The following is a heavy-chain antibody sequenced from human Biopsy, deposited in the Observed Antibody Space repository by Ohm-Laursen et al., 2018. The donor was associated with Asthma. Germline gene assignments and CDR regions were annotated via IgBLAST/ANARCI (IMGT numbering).Heavy chain of an antibody. Sequence: SSVKVSCKAPGGTFSNFAISWVRQAPGQGLEWLGGIMTVFGTTNYAQKFQGRVTITADESTSTAYMEMTSPRSEDTAIYYCARCQVGYSSGWSLLLKKIYYSGMDVWGQGTAVTVSS. CDR2: IMTVFGTT. V-gene: IGHV1-69*01. CDR1: GGTFSNFA. J-gene: IGHJ6*02. CDR3: ARCQVGYSSGWSLLLKKIYYSGMDV. D-gene: IGHD6-19*01.